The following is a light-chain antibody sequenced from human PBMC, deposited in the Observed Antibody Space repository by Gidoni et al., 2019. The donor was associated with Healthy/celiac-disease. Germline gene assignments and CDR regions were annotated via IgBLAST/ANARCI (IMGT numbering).Light chain of an antibody. Sequence: QSALTQPPSASGSPGQSVTISCTGTSSDVGGYNYVSWYQQHTGKAPKLMIYEVSKRPSGVPDRFSGSKSGNMASLTVSGLQAEDEADYYCSSYAGSNNLRVFGGGTKLTVL. CDR2: EVS. J-gene: IGLJ3*02. V-gene: IGLV2-8*01. CDR3: SSYAGSNNLRV. CDR1: SSDVGGYNY.